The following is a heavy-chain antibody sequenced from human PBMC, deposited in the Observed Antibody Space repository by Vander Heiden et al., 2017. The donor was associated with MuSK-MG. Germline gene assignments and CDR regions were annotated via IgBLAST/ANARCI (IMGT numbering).Heavy chain of an antibody. D-gene: IGHD4-17*01. Sequence: EVQLLDSGGGLVQPGGSLRLSCGAPGFAFSPYALGWVRQAPGKGLEWVSSINGSGSNTYDADAVKGRFTISRDNSKNTLYLQIHSLRAEDTAVYYCAKDTGATTTNYFESWGQGTLVTVSS. CDR1: GFAFSPYA. CDR2: INGSGSNT. CDR3: AKDTGATTTNYFES. J-gene: IGHJ4*02. V-gene: IGHV3-23*01.